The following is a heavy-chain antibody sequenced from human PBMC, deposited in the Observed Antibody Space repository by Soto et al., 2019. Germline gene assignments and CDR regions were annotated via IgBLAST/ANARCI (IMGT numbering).Heavy chain of an antibody. CDR1: GYSFTSYW. V-gene: IGHV5-10-1*03. J-gene: IGHJ5*02. CDR2: IDPSDSYT. CDR3: ARSIAVAGYGADWFDP. D-gene: IGHD6-19*01. Sequence: EVQLVQSGAEVKKPGESLRISCKGSGYSFTSYWISWVRQMPGKGLEWMGRIDPSDSYTNYSPSFQGHVTISADKSISTAYLQWSSLKASDTAMYYCARSIAVAGYGADWFDPWGQGTLVTVSS.